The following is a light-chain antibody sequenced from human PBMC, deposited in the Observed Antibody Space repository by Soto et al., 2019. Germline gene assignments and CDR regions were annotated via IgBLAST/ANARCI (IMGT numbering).Light chain of an antibody. Sequence: QSALTQPPSASGSPGQSVTFSCIGTSSDVGAYNYVSWYQQHPDKAPKLMIYDLSKRPSGVPDRSSGSKSANTASLTVAGLQAEDEAHYYCSSFSGSSNVVFGGGTKLTVL. V-gene: IGLV2-8*01. CDR3: SSFSGSSNVV. J-gene: IGLJ2*01. CDR1: SSDVGAYNY. CDR2: DLS.